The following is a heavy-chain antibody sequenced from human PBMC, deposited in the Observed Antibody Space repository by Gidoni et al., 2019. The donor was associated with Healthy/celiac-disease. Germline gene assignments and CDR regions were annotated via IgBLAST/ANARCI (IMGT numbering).Heavy chain of an antibody. CDR1: GFTVSSNY. V-gene: IGHV3-66*01. D-gene: IGHD3-3*01. Sequence: EVQLVESGGGLVQPGGSLRLSCAASGFTVSSNYMSWVSQAPGKGLEWVSVIYSGGSTYYADSVKGRFTISRDNSKNTLYLQMNSLRAEDTAVYYCARDGGYYDFWSGYTAVYYYYYGMDVWGQGTTVTVSS. CDR3: ARDGGYYDFWSGYTAVYYYYYGMDV. CDR2: IYSGGST. J-gene: IGHJ6*02.